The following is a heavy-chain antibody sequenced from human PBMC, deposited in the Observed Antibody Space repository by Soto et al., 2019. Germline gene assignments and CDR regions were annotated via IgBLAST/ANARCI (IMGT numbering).Heavy chain of an antibody. CDR3: ARVGPYCGGDCYSPPP. CDR1: GYSIRNGYY. Sequence: PSETLSLTCTVSGYSIRNGYYWGWVRQPPGKGLEWIGTLYHSGSTYYNPSLKSRVTISVDASENHFSLKLSSVTAADTAVYYCARVGPYCGGDCYSPPPWGQGTLVTVSS. V-gene: IGHV4-38-2*02. J-gene: IGHJ5*02. D-gene: IGHD2-21*02. CDR2: LYHSGST.